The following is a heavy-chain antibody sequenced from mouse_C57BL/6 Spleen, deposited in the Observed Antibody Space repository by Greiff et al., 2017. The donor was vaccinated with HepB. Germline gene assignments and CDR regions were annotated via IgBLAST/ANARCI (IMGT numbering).Heavy chain of an antibody. J-gene: IGHJ4*01. CDR2: INASTGGT. D-gene: IGHD1-1*01. Sequence: VQLQQSGPELVKPGASVKISCKASGYSFTGYYMNWVKQSPEKSLEWIGEINASTGGTTYNQKFKAKATLTVDKSSSTAYMQLKSLTSEDSAVYYCARNGNYYGSSSYYYAMDYWGQGTSVTVSS. CDR1: GYSFTGYY. CDR3: ARNGNYYGSSSYYYAMDY. V-gene: IGHV1-42*01.